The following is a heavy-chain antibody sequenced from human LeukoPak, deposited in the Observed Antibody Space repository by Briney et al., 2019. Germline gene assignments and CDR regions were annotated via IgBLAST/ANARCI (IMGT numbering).Heavy chain of an antibody. J-gene: IGHJ4*02. CDR2: IYYSGST. CDR1: GGSISSGGYY. CDR3: ARAGQAGVYSSSWYYFDY. D-gene: IGHD6-13*01. V-gene: IGHV4-31*03. Sequence: PSQTLSLTCTVSGGSISSGGYYWSWIRQHPGKGLEWIGYIYYSGSTYYNPSLKSRVTISVDTSKNQFSLKLSSVTAADTAVYYCARAGQAGVYSSSWYYFDYWGQGTLVTVSS.